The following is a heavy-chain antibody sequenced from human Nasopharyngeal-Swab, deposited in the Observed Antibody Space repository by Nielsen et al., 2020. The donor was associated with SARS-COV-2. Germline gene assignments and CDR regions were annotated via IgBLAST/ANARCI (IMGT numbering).Heavy chain of an antibody. Sequence: GESLKISCAASGFTFSSYSMNRVRQAPGKGLEWVSSISSSSSYIYYADSVKGRFTISRDNAKNSLYLQMNSLRAEDTAVYYCARGVNYDILTGYYNGNWFDPWGQGTLVTVSS. D-gene: IGHD3-9*01. V-gene: IGHV3-21*01. J-gene: IGHJ5*02. CDR3: ARGVNYDILTGYYNGNWFDP. CDR2: ISSSSSYI. CDR1: GFTFSSYS.